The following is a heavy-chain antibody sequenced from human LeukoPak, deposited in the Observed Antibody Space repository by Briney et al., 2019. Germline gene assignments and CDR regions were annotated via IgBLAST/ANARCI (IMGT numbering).Heavy chain of an antibody. V-gene: IGHV3-30-3*01. J-gene: IGHJ5*02. CDR1: GFTFSSYA. D-gene: IGHD2-8*01. CDR2: ISYDGSNK. CDR3: ARDYMMVNWFDP. Sequence: PGRSLRLSCAASGFTFSSYAMHWVRQAPSKGLEWVAVISYDGSNKYYADSVKGRFTISRDNSKNTLYLQMNSLRAEDTAVYYCARDYMMVNWFDPWGQGTLVTVSS.